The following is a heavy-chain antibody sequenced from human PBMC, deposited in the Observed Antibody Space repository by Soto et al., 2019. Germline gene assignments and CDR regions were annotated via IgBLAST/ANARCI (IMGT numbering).Heavy chain of an antibody. J-gene: IGHJ4*02. V-gene: IGHV3-23*01. CDR3: AFRNYYDTNGFYYFYSFDF. D-gene: IGHD3-22*01. Sequence: EVQLLESGGGLLQPGGSLRLSCAASGFTFSNYVMSLVRQAPGKGLEWVSGISGSGGSTYYTDSVKGRFTISRDNSKNTLYLQMNSLRAEDTAVYYCAFRNYYDTNGFYYFYSFDFWGQGTLVTVSS. CDR1: GFTFSNYV. CDR2: ISGSGGST.